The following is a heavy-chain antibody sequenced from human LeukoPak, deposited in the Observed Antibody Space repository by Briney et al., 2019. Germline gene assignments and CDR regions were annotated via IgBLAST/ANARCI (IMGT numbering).Heavy chain of an antibody. Sequence: SQTLSLTCAISGDSVSSSAAWNWISQSPSRGLEWLGRTYYRSKGYNEYAVSVKSRITLIPDTSKNQFSLLLNSVTPEDTAVYFCARANVRNCRSTTCYTDWFDPWGQGTLVTVSS. D-gene: IGHD2-2*02. J-gene: IGHJ5*02. CDR2: TYYRSKGYN. CDR3: ARANVRNCRSTTCYTDWFDP. V-gene: IGHV6-1*01. CDR1: GDSVSSSAA.